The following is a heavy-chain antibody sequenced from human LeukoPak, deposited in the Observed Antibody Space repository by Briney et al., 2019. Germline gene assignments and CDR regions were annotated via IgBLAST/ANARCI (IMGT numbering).Heavy chain of an antibody. CDR3: ARADDSSGYYTRYFDL. J-gene: IGHJ2*01. D-gene: IGHD3-22*01. Sequence: SETLSLTCTVSGGSISSSSYYWGWIRQPPGKGLEWIGSIYYSGSTYYNPSLKSRVTMSVDTSKNQFSLKLSSVTAADTAVYYCARADDSSGYYTRYFDLWGRGTLVTVSS. V-gene: IGHV4-39*07. CDR2: IYYSGST. CDR1: GGSISSSSYY.